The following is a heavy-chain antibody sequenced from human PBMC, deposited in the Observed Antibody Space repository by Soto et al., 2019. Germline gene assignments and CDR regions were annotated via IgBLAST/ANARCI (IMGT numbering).Heavy chain of an antibody. D-gene: IGHD6-13*01. V-gene: IGHV3-15*01. CDR1: GFTFSNAW. CDR3: TTDRDSSSWYYFDY. CDR2: IKSKTDGGTT. Sequence: GGSLRLSCAASGFTFSNAWMSWVRQAPGKGLEWVGRIKSKTDGGTTDYAAPVKGRFTISRDDSKNTLYLQMNSLKTEDTAVYYCTTDRDSSSWYYFDYWGQGTLVTVSS. J-gene: IGHJ4*02.